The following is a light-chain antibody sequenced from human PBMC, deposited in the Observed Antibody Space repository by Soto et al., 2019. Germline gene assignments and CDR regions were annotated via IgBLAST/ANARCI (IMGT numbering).Light chain of an antibody. CDR3: QKYGGAPYT. V-gene: IGKV1-27*01. Sequence: DIQMTQSPSSLSASVGDRVTITCQASQDIRDYLVWYQQRPGKVPSLLIYAASTLQSGVPSRFSGSGFGTDFTLTISSLQSEDVATYYCQKYGGAPYTFGPGTKVDLK. J-gene: IGKJ3*01. CDR1: QDIRDY. CDR2: AAS.